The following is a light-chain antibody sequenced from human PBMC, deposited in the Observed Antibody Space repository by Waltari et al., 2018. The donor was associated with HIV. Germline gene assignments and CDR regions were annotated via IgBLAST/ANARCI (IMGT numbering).Light chain of an antibody. CDR1: SSAVGGYNY. V-gene: IGLV2-8*01. CDR3: SSYAGTNSVV. CDR2: EVS. Sequence: QSALTQPPSASGSPGQSVTISCPGTSSAVGGYNYFSWYQQHPGKAPKVMIYEVSRRPSGVPDRFSGSKSGNTASLTVSGLQADDEADYYCSSYAGTNSVVFGGGTKLTVL. J-gene: IGLJ2*01.